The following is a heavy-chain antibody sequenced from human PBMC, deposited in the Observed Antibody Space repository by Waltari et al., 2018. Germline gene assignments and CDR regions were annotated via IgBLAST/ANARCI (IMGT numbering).Heavy chain of an antibody. CDR3: ARGSPLRSSDY. CDR2: INHSGST. Sequence: QVQLQQWGAGLLKPSETLSLTCAVYGGSFRGYYWSWIRQPPGKGLEWIGEINHSGSTNYNPSLKSRVTISVDTSKNQFSLKLSSVTAADTAVYYCARGSPLRSSDYWGQGTLVTVSS. J-gene: IGHJ4*02. V-gene: IGHV4-34*01. D-gene: IGHD4-17*01. CDR1: GGSFRGYY.